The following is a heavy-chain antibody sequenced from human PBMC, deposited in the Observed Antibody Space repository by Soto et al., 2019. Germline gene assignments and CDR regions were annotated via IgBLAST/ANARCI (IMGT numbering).Heavy chain of an antibody. J-gene: IGHJ6*02. D-gene: IGHD6-6*01. CDR3: ARDGPGRPYGMDV. CDR2: ISISTGDT. V-gene: IGHV1-18*01. CDR1: GYTFSTYL. Sequence: QVQLVQSGAEVKKPGASVTVSCKASGYTFSTYLIAWVRQAPGQGLEWMGWISISTGDTDYAQNLQGRVTLTTDKSSSTAYMELRSLRPDDTALYYGARDGPGRPYGMDVLGQGTPVIVSS.